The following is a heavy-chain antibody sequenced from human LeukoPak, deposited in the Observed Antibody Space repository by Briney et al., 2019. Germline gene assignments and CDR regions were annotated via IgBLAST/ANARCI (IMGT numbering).Heavy chain of an antibody. CDR2: ISSSSSYT. D-gene: IGHD6-13*01. CDR3: ARAAAGILDFDY. J-gene: IGHJ4*02. Sequence: PGGSLRLSCAASGFTFSSYSMNWVRQAPGKGLEWVSSISSSSSYTYYADSVKGRFTISRDNAKNSPYLQMNSLRAEDTAVYYCARAAAGILDFDYWGQGTLVTVSS. CDR1: GFTFSSYS. V-gene: IGHV3-21*01.